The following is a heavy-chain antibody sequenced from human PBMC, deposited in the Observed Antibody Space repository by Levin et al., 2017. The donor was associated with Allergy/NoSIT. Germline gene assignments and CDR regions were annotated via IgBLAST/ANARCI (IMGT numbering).Heavy chain of an antibody. CDR1: GGTFSSYA. CDR3: ARVIKSRYGDYDGIPRGPFDY. Sequence: GASVKVSCKASGGTFSSYAISWVRQAPGQGLEWMGGIIPIFGTANYAQKFQGRVTITADESTSTAYMELSSLRSEDTAVYYCARVIKSRYGDYDGIPRGPFDYWGQGTLVTVSS. D-gene: IGHD4-17*01. V-gene: IGHV1-69*13. J-gene: IGHJ4*02. CDR2: IIPIFGTA.